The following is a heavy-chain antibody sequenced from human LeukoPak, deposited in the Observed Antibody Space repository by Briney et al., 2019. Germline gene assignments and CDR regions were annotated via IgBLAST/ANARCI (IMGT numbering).Heavy chain of an antibody. CDR2: INPNSGGT. V-gene: IGHV1-2*02. D-gene: IGHD3-10*01. CDR1: GYTFTGYY. Sequence: ASVKVSCKASGYTFTGYYMHWVRQAPGQGLEWMGWINPNSGGTNYAQKFQGRVTMTRDTSISTAYMELRSLRSDDTAVYYCARDGDLLSRDAFDIWGQGTMVTVSS. J-gene: IGHJ3*02. CDR3: ARDGDLLSRDAFDI.